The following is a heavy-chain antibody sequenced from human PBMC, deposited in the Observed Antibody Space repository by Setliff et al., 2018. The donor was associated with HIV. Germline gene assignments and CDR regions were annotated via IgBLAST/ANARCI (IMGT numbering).Heavy chain of an antibody. CDR1: GASISSGT. D-gene: IGHD4-17*01. J-gene: IGHJ4*02. V-gene: IGHV4-38-2*02. CDR2: IPHNGGT. Sequence: SETLSLTCIVPGASISSGTWSWIRQPPGKGLEWIATIPHNGGTYYNPDPSLTGRVTISVDTSKNQFSLKLAFVTAADTAVYYCARYSTLTTNFDYWGQGTLVTVSS. CDR3: ARYSTLTTNFDY.